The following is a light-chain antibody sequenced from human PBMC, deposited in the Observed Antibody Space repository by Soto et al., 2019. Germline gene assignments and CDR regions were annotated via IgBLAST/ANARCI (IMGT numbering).Light chain of an antibody. CDR3: QQTYSSLPIT. V-gene: IGKV1-39*01. CDR1: QTIYSN. J-gene: IGKJ5*01. Sequence: DIQMTQSPSSLSASVGDRVTITCRASQTIYSNLNWYQQKPGKAPNLLIYVASSLESGVPARFSGSGSGTHFTLTITGLQPEDFATYYCQQTYSSLPITFGQGTRLEIK. CDR2: VAS.